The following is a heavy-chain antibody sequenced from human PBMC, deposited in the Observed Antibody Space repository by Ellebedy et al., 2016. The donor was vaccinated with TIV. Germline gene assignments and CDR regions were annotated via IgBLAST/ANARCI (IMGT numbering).Heavy chain of an antibody. CDR1: GFTFSSYG. Sequence: GESLKISCVGSGFTFSSYGMHWVRQAPGKGLEWVANINPDGSAKYYVDSVKGRFTISRDNSKNSVHLQMSSLRAEDTALYYCGGPFKDVWGQGTTVTVSS. CDR2: INPDGSAK. CDR3: GGPFKDV. J-gene: IGHJ6*02. V-gene: IGHV3-7*01.